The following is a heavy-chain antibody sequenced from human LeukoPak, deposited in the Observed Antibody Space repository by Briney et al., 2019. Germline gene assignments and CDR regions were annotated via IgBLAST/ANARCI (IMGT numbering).Heavy chain of an antibody. J-gene: IGHJ5*02. V-gene: IGHV1-2*06. D-gene: IGHD2-15*01. CDR3: ARVREYCSGGSCRRYWFDP. Sequence: ASVKVSCKASGYTFTGYYMHWVRQAPGQGLEWMGRINPNSGGTNYAQKFQGRVTMTRDTSISTAYMELSRLRSDDTAVYYCARVREYCSGGSCRRYWFDPWGQETLVTVSS. CDR2: INPNSGGT. CDR1: GYTFTGYY.